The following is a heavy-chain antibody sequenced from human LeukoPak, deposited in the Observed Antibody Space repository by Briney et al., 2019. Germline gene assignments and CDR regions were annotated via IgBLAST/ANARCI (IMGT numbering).Heavy chain of an antibody. CDR2: ISSTSSYI. J-gene: IGHJ6*03. D-gene: IGHD2-2*01. CDR3: ARESGSRSYYYYMDV. CDR1: GFSFSTYS. Sequence: PGGSLRLSCAASGFSFSTYSMNWVRQAPGKGLEWVSSISSTSSYIYYADSLKGRFTISRDNAKNSMYLQMNSLRAEDTAVYYCARESGSRSYYYYMDVWGQGTLVTVSS. V-gene: IGHV3-21*01.